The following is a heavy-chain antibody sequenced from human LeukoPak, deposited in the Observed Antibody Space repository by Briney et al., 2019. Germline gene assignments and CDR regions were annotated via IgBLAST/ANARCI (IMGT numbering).Heavy chain of an antibody. CDR2: ISGSGGST. Sequence: PGGSLRLSCAASGFTFSSYAMSWVRQAPGKGLEWASAISGSGGSTYYADSVKGRFTISRDNSKNTLYLQMNSLRAEDTAVYYCAKDGGYCSSTSCGDYYFDYWGQGTLVTVSS. CDR1: GFTFSSYA. CDR3: AKDGGYCSSTSCGDYYFDY. V-gene: IGHV3-23*01. J-gene: IGHJ4*02. D-gene: IGHD2-2*01.